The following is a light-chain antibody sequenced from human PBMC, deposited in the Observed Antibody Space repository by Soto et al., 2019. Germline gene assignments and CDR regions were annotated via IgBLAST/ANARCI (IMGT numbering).Light chain of an antibody. Sequence: QTVVTQPPSASGTPGQRVTTSCSGSSSNIGSTTVSWYQQLPGTAPKLLIYTNNQRPSGVPDRFSGSKSDTSASLAISGLQDEEEADYYCAAWDDRLNGWVFGGGTKVTVL. CDR3: AAWDDRLNGWV. V-gene: IGLV1-44*01. CDR1: SSNIGSTT. CDR2: TNN. J-gene: IGLJ3*02.